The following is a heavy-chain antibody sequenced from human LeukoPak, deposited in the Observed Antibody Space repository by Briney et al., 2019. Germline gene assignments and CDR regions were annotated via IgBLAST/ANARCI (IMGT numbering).Heavy chain of an antibody. J-gene: IGHJ3*02. CDR2: IRYDGSNK. CDR3: ARGGPIGYCSSFCQGNAFDI. CDR1: GFTFSSYG. Sequence: PGGSLRLSCAASGFTFSSYGMHWVRQAPGKGLEWVAFIRYDGSNKYYADSVKGRFTISRDNSKNTLYLQMNSLRAEDTAVYYCARGGPIGYCSSFCQGNAFDIWGQGTMVTVSS. V-gene: IGHV3-30*02. D-gene: IGHD2-2*01.